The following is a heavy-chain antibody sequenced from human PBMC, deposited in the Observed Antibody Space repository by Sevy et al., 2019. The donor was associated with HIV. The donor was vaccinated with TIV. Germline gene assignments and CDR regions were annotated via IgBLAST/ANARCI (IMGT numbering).Heavy chain of an antibody. CDR3: ARSPSGSQGPGQYFQH. CDR2: ISRYNT. CDR1: GYTFINYG. V-gene: IGHV1-18*01. D-gene: IGHD1-26*01. Sequence: ASVKVSCKASGYTFINYGITWVRQAPGQGLEWMGWISRYNTNYAQKLQGRVTMTTYTSTSTVYMELRSLRSDDTAVYYCARSPSGSQGPGQYFQHWGQGTLVTVSS. J-gene: IGHJ1*01.